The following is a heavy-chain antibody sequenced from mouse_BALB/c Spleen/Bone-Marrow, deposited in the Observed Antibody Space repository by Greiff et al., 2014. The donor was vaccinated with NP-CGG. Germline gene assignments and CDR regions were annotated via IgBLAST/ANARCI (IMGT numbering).Heavy chain of an antibody. CDR3: ARGNYGNYVDYFDY. J-gene: IGHJ2*01. V-gene: IGHV5-6-3*01. Sequence: EVHLVESGGGLVQPGGSLKLSCAASGFTFSSYGMSWVRQTPDKRLEFVASINSNGGSTYYPDSVKGRFTISRDNAKNTLSLQMSSLKSEDTAMYYCARGNYGNYVDYFDYWGQGTTLTVSS. CDR1: GFTFSSYG. D-gene: IGHD2-1*01. CDR2: INSNGGST.